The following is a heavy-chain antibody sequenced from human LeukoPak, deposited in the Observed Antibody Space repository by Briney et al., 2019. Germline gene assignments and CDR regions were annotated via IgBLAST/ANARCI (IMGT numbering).Heavy chain of an antibody. V-gene: IGHV4-61*01. D-gene: IGHD5-18*01. J-gene: IGHJ4*02. Sequence: SETLSLTCTVSGGSVSSGSYYWSWIRQPPGKGLEWIGYIYYSGSTNYNPSLKSRVTISVDTSKNQFSLKLSSVTAAGTAVYYCARARGYSYGLSGRYFDYWGQGTLVTVSS. CDR2: IYYSGST. CDR1: GGSVSSGSYY. CDR3: ARARGYSYGLSGRYFDY.